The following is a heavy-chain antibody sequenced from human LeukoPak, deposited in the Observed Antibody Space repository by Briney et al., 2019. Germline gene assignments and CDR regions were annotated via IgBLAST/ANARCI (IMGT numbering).Heavy chain of an antibody. CDR1: GFTFSSYW. V-gene: IGHV3-7*01. CDR2: IKQDGSEK. D-gene: IGHD3-10*01. J-gene: IGHJ3*02. Sequence: GGSLRLSCAASGFTFSSYWMSWVRQAPGKGLEWVANIKQDGSEKYYVDSVKGRFTISRDNAKNSLYLQMNSLRAEDTAVYYCARDPWFGELSPDAFDIWGQGTMVTVSS. CDR3: ARDPWFGELSPDAFDI.